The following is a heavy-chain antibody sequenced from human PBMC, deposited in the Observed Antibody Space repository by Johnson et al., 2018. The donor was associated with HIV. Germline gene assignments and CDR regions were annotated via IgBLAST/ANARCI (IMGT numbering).Heavy chain of an antibody. CDR2: INIDGSVT. J-gene: IGHJ3*02. Sequence: VQLVESGGGLVQPGGSLRLSCAASGFTFTSYWMHWVRQAPGKGLVWVSRINIDGSVTTYADSVKGRFTISRDNAKNSLYLQMNSLRAEDTALYYCARALGDYVQGAFDIWGQGTMVTVS. CDR1: GFTFTSYW. CDR3: ARALGDYVQGAFDI. D-gene: IGHD4-17*01. V-gene: IGHV3-74*01.